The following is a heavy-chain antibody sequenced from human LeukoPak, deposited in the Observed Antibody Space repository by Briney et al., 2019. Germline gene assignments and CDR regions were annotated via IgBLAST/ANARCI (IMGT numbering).Heavy chain of an antibody. Sequence: GASVKVSCKVSGYTLTELSMHWVRQAPGKGLEWMGGFDPEDGETIYAQKFQGRVTMTRDTSISTAYMELSRLRSDDTAVYYCARGYPLSTTAAGTYFQHWGQGTLVTVSS. CDR2: FDPEDGET. CDR3: ARGYPLSTTAAGTYFQH. J-gene: IGHJ1*01. CDR1: GYTLTELS. D-gene: IGHD6-13*01. V-gene: IGHV1-24*01.